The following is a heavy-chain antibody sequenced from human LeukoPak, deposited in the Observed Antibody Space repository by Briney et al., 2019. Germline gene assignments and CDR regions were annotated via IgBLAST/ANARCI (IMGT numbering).Heavy chain of an antibody. CDR3: ARDERFLERGYYYYYMDV. V-gene: IGHV3-48*03. Sequence: GGSLRLSCAASGFTFSSYEMNWVRQAPGKGLEWVSYISSSGSTIYYADSVKGRFTISRDNAKNSLYLQMNSLRAEDTAVYYCARDERFLERGYYYYYMDVWGKGTTVTVSS. D-gene: IGHD3-3*01. CDR2: ISSSGSTI. J-gene: IGHJ6*03. CDR1: GFTFSSYE.